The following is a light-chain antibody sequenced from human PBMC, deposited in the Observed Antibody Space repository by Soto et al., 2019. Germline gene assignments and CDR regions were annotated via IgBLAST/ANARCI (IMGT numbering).Light chain of an antibody. CDR2: GAS. Sequence: EIVMTQSPDILSVSPGERATLSCRASQSVSSNLAWYQQKPGQSPRLLIYGASTRATGIPARFSGSGSGTDFTLTISSLEPEDFAVYYCQQRSNWPPTFGQGTKVDI. J-gene: IGKJ1*01. CDR1: QSVSSN. CDR3: QQRSNWPPT. V-gene: IGKV3-15*01.